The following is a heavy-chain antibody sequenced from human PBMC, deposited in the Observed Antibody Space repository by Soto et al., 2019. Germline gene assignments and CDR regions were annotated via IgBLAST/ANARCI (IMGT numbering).Heavy chain of an antibody. Sequence: SVKVSCKASGGTFSSYTISWVRQAPGQGLEWMGRIIPILGIANYAQKFQGRVTITADKSTSTAYMELSSLRSEDTAVYYCARYGSGSYYYFDYWGQGTLVTVS. D-gene: IGHD3-10*01. V-gene: IGHV1-69*02. CDR2: IIPILGIA. CDR3: ARYGSGSYYYFDY. CDR1: GGTFSSYT. J-gene: IGHJ4*02.